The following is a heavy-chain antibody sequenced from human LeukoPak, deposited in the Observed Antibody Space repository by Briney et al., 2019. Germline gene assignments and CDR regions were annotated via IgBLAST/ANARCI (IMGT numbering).Heavy chain of an antibody. CDR3: ARVVGYTPY. CDR1: GGTFSSYA. J-gene: IGHJ4*02. V-gene: IGHV1-69*04. D-gene: IGHD5-18*01. CDR2: IIPILGIA. Sequence: ASVRVSCKASGGTFSSYAISWVRQAPGQGLEWMGRIIPILGIANYAQKFQGRVTITADKSTSTAYMELSSLRSEDTAAYYCARVVGYTPYWGQGTLVTVSS.